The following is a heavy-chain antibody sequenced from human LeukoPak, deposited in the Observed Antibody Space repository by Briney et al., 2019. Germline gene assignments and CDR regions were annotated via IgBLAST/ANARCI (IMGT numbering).Heavy chain of an antibody. V-gene: IGHV4-4*07. Sequence: SETLSLTCTVSGVSISSYYWSWIRQPAGKGLERIGVIHTSGSTNYNPSLKSRVTMSVDTSKNQFSLKLSSVTAADTAVYYCARDSYYYDSSGRRRLDYWGQGTLVTASS. CDR2: IHTSGST. CDR3: ARDSYYYDSSGRRRLDY. D-gene: IGHD3-22*01. J-gene: IGHJ4*02. CDR1: GVSISSYY.